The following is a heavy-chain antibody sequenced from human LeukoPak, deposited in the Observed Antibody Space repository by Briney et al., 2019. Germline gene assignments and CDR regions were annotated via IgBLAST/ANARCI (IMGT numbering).Heavy chain of an antibody. D-gene: IGHD3-10*01. CDR3: ARERIRYYGSGSYNAFDI. CDR1: AFTFDDYG. Sequence: PGGSLRLSCAASAFTFDDYGMSWVRQAPGKGLEWVSGINWNGGSTGYADSVKGRFTISRDNAKNSLYLQMNSLRAEDTALYYCARERIRYYGSGSYNAFDIWGQGTRVTVSS. CDR2: INWNGGST. V-gene: IGHV3-20*04. J-gene: IGHJ3*02.